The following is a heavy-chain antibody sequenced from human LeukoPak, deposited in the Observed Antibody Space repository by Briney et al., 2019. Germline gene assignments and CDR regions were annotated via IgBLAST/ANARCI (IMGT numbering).Heavy chain of an antibody. D-gene: IGHD4-17*01. V-gene: IGHV1-8*01. Sequence: ASVKVSCKASGYTFTSYDINWVRQATGQGLEWMGWMNPNSGNTAYAQKFQGRVTMTRNTSISTAYMELSSLRSEDTAVYYCARGDYGDYGTVYWGQGTLVTVSS. J-gene: IGHJ4*02. CDR1: GYTFTSYD. CDR2: MNPNSGNT. CDR3: ARGDYGDYGTVY.